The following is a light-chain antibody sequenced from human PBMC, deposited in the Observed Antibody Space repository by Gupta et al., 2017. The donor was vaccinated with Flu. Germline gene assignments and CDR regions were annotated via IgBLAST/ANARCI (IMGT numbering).Light chain of an antibody. V-gene: IGLV2-11*01. CDR2: DVD. CDR1: SSDIGGGHNF. J-gene: IGLJ1*01. CDR3: CSYAGGYTYV. Sequence: QSALTQPRSVSGSPGQSVSISCTAASSDIGGGHNFVSWYQQRPGKAPKRLIYDVDTRTSGVPDRFSGSKSGNTASLTISGLQAEDEADYYCCSYAGGYTYVFGTGTEVTVL.